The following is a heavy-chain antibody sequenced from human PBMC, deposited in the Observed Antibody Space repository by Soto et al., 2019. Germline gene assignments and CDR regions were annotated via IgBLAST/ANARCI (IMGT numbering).Heavy chain of an antibody. CDR3: ASAHYDILTGYPTRFDY. J-gene: IGHJ4*02. V-gene: IGHV1-18*01. D-gene: IGHD3-9*01. CDR1: GYTFTSYG. Sequence: ASVKVSCQASGYTFTSYGISWVRQAPGQGLEWMGWISAYNGNTNYAQKLQGRVTMTTDTSTSTAYMELRSLRSDDTAVYYCASAHYDILTGYPTRFDYWGQGTLVTVSS. CDR2: ISAYNGNT.